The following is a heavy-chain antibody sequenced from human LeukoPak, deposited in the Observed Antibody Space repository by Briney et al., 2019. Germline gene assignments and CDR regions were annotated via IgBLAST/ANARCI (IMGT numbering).Heavy chain of an antibody. D-gene: IGHD5-12*01. CDR2: IYYSGST. CDR3: ARDVRSGYDLYYFDY. J-gene: IGHJ4*02. V-gene: IGHV4-31*03. Sequence: PSETLSLTCTVSGGSISSGGYYWSWIRQHPRKGLERIGYIYYSGSTYYNPSLKSRVTISVDTSKNQFSLKLSSVTAADTAVYYCARDVRSGYDLYYFDYWGQGTLVTVSS. CDR1: GGSISSGGYY.